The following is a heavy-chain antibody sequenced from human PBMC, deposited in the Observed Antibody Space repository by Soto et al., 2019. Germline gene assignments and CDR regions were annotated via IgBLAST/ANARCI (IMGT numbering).Heavy chain of an antibody. CDR3: VRDVYYYDSSAYWAY. D-gene: IGHD3-22*01. CDR2: ITGSSSYI. J-gene: IGHJ4*02. V-gene: IGHV3-21*02. Sequence: EVQLVESGGGLVKPGGSLRLSCAASGFTFSSYSMNWVRQAPGKGLEWVSSITGSSSYIYYADSVKGRFTISRDNAKNSRYLQMNSLRAEDTAVYYCVRDVYYYDSSAYWAYWGQGTLVTVSS. CDR1: GFTFSSYS.